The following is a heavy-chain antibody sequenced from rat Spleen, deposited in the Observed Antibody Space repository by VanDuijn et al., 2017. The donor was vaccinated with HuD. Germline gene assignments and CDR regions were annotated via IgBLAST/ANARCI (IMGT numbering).Heavy chain of an antibody. V-gene: IGHV2-16*01. CDR2: IWSGGST. CDR1: GFSLTSYG. CDR3: ARLGMYTTDYYYVMDA. J-gene: IGHJ4*01. Sequence: QVQLKESGPGLVQPSQTLSLTCTVSGFSLTSYGVSWVRQPPGQGLEWIGAIWSGGSTDYNSALKSRLSISRDTSKSQVLLKMNSLQTEDTAMYFCARLGMYTTDYYYVMDAWGQGASVTVSS. D-gene: IGHD1-6*01.